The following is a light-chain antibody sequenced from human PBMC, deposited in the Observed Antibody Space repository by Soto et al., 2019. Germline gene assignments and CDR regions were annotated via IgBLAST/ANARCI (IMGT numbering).Light chain of an antibody. Sequence: EIVLTQSPGTLSFSPGERATLSCRASQSVRNNYLAWYQHIPGQSPRVLIYAASNRATGIPDRFSGSGSGTYFPNTISRLEPEDFAVYYCQQYGNSWSFGQGTKVEIK. J-gene: IGKJ1*01. CDR2: AAS. CDR1: QSVRNNY. CDR3: QQYGNSWS. V-gene: IGKV3-20*01.